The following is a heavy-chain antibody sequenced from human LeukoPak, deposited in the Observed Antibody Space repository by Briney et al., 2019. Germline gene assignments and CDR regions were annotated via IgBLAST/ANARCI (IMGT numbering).Heavy chain of an antibody. CDR3: AREVDDYGDFKRGFDY. J-gene: IGHJ4*02. V-gene: IGHV1-2*06. Sequence: GASVKVTCKASGYTFTGYYMHWVRQAPGQGLEWMGRINPNSGGTNYAQKFQGRVTMTRDTSISTAYMELSRLRSDDTAVYYCAREVDDYGDFKRGFDYWGQGNLVTVSS. CDR1: GYTFTGYY. CDR2: INPNSGGT. D-gene: IGHD4-17*01.